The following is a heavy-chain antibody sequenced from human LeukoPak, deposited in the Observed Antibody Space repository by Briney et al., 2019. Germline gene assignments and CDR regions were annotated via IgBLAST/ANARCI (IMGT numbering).Heavy chain of an antibody. CDR1: GFTFSSYA. CDR3: ATSSWIQLWLPRDDAFDI. D-gene: IGHD5-18*01. CDR2: ISGSGGST. Sequence: GGSLRLSCAASGFTFSSYAMSWVRQAPGKGLEWVSAISGSGGSTYYADSVKGRFIISRDNSKNTLYLQMNSLRAEDTAVYYCATSSWIQLWLPRDDAFDIWGQGTMVTVSS. V-gene: IGHV3-23*01. J-gene: IGHJ3*02.